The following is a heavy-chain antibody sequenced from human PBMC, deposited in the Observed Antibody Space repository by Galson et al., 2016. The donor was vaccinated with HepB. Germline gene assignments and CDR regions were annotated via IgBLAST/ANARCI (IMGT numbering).Heavy chain of an antibody. CDR2: ISYDGNNK. CDR3: AKKAHILTGPDAFDI. CDR1: GFTFSSYG. V-gene: IGHV3-30*18. D-gene: IGHD3-9*01. Sequence: SLRLSCAASGFTFSSYGIHWVRQAPGKGLEWVAVISYDGNNKYYADSVKGRFTISRDNSKNTLYLQMSSPRAEDTAVYYCAKKAHILTGPDAFDIWGQGTMVTVSS. J-gene: IGHJ3*02.